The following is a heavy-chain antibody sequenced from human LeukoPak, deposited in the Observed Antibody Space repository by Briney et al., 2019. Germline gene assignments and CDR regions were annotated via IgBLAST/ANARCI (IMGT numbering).Heavy chain of an antibody. Sequence: ASVKVSCKASGYTFTGHYMHWVRQAPGQGLEWMGWINPNSGGTNYAQKFQGRVTMTRDTSISTAYMELSRLRSDDTAVYYCARDDEGRANFDFWGQGTLVTVSS. J-gene: IGHJ4*02. CDR1: GYTFTGHY. CDR2: INPNSGGT. V-gene: IGHV1-2*02. CDR3: ARDDEGRANFDF.